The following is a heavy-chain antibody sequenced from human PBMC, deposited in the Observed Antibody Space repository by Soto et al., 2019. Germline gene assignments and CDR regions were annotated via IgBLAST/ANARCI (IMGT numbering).Heavy chain of an antibody. J-gene: IGHJ6*02. CDR2: ISYDGSNK. Sequence: QVQLVESGGGVVQPGRSLRLSCAASGFTFSSYGMHWVRQAPGKGLEWVAVISYDGSNKYYADSVKGRFTISRDNSMNTLYLQMNSLRAEDTAVYYCAKAMLRYFDWLVYYYVMDVWGQGTTVTVSS. CDR1: GFTFSSYG. D-gene: IGHD3-9*01. V-gene: IGHV3-30*18. CDR3: AKAMLRYFDWLVYYYVMDV.